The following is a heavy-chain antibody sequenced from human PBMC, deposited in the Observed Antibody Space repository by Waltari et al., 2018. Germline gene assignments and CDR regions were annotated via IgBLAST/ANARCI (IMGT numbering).Heavy chain of an antibody. CDR3: ARRGTYYDFWSGYIRGAFDI. CDR1: GGSFRGYY. V-gene: IGHV4-34*01. J-gene: IGHJ3*02. D-gene: IGHD3-3*01. CDR2: INHSGST. Sequence: QVQLQQWGAGLLKPSATLSITCAVYGGSFRGYYCSWSRHPQGHGLEWIGEINHSGSTNYNPSLKSRVTISVDTSKNQFSLKLSSVTAADTAVYYCARRGTYYDFWSGYIRGAFDIWGQGTMVTVSS.